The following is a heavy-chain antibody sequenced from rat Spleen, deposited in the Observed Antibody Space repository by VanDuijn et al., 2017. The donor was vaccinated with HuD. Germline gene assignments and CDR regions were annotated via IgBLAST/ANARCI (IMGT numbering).Heavy chain of an antibody. D-gene: IGHD1-2*01. CDR1: GFTFSDSY. CDR2: ISYEGSGT. CDR3: TREIAFYFDY. J-gene: IGHJ2*01. Sequence: EVQLVESGGGLVQPGRSLKLSCAASGFTFSDSYMAWVRQAPQKGLDWVASISYEGSGTYYGDSVKGRFIISRDNAKSTLYLEMDSLRSEDTATYYCTREIAFYFDYWGQGVMVTVSS. V-gene: IGHV5-22*01.